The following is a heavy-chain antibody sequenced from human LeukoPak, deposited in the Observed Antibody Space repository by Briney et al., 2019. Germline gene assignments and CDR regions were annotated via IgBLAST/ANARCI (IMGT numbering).Heavy chain of an antibody. CDR2: INPDGSQR. Sequence: GSLRLSCAASEFTFSSYWMNWVRQAPGKGLEWVANINPDGSQRKYVDSVKGRFTISRDNAKNSLYLQMNSLRAEDTAVYYCTRGNLAAGGAFDIWGQGTVVTVSS. V-gene: IGHV3-7*01. J-gene: IGHJ3*02. D-gene: IGHD6-13*01. CDR1: EFTFSSYW. CDR3: TRGNLAAGGAFDI.